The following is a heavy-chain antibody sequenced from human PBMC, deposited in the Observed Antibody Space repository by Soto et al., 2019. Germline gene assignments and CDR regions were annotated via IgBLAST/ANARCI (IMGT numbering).Heavy chain of an antibody. V-gene: IGHV4-30-4*01. Sequence: KPSETLSLTCTVSGGSISSGDYYWSWIRQPPGKGLEWIGYIYYSGSTYYNPPLKSRVTISVDTSKNQFSLKLSSVTAADTAVYYCARELRYFEGFDPWGQGTLVTVSS. D-gene: IGHD3-9*01. CDR2: IYYSGST. J-gene: IGHJ5*02. CDR1: GGSISSGDYY. CDR3: ARELRYFEGFDP.